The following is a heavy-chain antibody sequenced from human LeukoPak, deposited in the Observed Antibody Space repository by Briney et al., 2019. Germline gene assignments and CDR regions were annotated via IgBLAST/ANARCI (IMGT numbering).Heavy chain of an antibody. Sequence: GGSLRLSCAASGFTFSSYSMKWVRQAPGKGLEWVSSISSSGSFIYYADSVKGRFTISRDNAKNSLYLQMNSLRAEDTAVYYCARDTDYAFDVWGQGTMVTVSS. J-gene: IGHJ3*01. CDR3: ARDTDYAFDV. CDR1: GFTFSSYS. V-gene: IGHV3-21*01. CDR2: ISSSGSFI.